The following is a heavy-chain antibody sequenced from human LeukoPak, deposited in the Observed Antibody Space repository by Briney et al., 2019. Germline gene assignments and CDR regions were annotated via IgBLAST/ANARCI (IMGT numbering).Heavy chain of an antibody. J-gene: IGHJ5*02. CDR2: IYHSGSS. CDR1: GGSILSGNW. V-gene: IGHV4-4*02. CDR3: ARMGVAPGSNWLDP. Sequence: PSGTLSLTCTVSGGSILSGNWWNWVRQPPGKGLGWIGEIYHSGSSNYNPSLKSRVTISVDKSKSQFSLRLISVTAADTAAYYCARMGVAPGSNWLDPWGQGTLVTVSS. D-gene: IGHD6-13*01.